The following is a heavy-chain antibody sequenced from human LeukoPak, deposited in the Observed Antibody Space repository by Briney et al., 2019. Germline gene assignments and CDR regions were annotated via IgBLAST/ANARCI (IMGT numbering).Heavy chain of an antibody. CDR2: IYYSGST. Sequence: PSETLSLTCTVSGGSISSSSYYWGWIRQPPGKGLEWIGSIYYSGSTYYNPSLESRVAISVDTSKNQFSLKLSSVNAGDTAVYYCAREGTRSPNWFDPWGQGTLVTVSS. D-gene: IGHD3-10*01. J-gene: IGHJ5*02. V-gene: IGHV4-39*07. CDR3: AREGTRSPNWFDP. CDR1: GGSISSSSYY.